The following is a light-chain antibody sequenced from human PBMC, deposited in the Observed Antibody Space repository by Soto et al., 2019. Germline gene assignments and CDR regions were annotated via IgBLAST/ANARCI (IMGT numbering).Light chain of an antibody. J-gene: IGKJ4*01. CDR1: QSVSSY. CDR3: QQRSDGPST. Sequence: EIVLTQSPATLSLSPGERATLSCRASQSVSSYLAWYQQKPGQAPRLLIYDASNRATGIPARFSGSGSGTGFTLTISSLEPDDFAVYYCQQRSDGPSTCGGGTTVQIK. V-gene: IGKV3-11*01. CDR2: DAS.